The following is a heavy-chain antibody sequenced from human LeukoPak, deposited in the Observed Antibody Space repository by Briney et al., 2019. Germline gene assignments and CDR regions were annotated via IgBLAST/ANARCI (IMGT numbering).Heavy chain of an antibody. J-gene: IGHJ5*02. CDR1: GFTFSSYG. CDR3: ARGNTRGYCSSTRCYVGDWFDP. D-gene: IGHD2-2*01. V-gene: IGHV3-33*01. CDR2: IWEDGSNK. Sequence: PGGSLRLSCAASGFTFSSYGMHGVRQAPGKGLEWGADIWEDGSNKFYTDSVKGRFTISKDNSKNTLYLQMNSLRAEDTAVYYCARGNTRGYCSSTRCYVGDWFDPWGQGTRVTVSS.